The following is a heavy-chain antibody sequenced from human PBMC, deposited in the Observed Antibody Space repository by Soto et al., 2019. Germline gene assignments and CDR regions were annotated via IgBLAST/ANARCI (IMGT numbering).Heavy chain of an antibody. D-gene: IGHD6-13*01. CDR2: IYYSGST. CDR3: AKHAGSRVRNWFDP. J-gene: IGHJ5*02. V-gene: IGHV4-59*08. Sequence: QVQLQESGPGLVKPSETLSLTCTVSGGSISSYRWSWIRQPPGKGLEWIAYIYYSGSTSYNPSLKSRVTTSVDMSKNQLSLNLSSVTAADTAVYSCAKHAGSRVRNWFDPWGQGSLVTVSS. CDR1: GGSISSYR.